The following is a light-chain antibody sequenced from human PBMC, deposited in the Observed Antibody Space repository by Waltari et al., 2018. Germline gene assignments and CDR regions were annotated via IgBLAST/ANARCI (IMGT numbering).Light chain of an antibody. CDR2: LGS. Sequence: IVVTQSPLSLPVTPGEPASISCRSSQSLLHSNGYNYLDWYLQKPGQSPQLLIYLGSNRAAGVHERFSGSGSGTDVTLEISRVEAEDVEVYYCMQSLQALWTFGQGTKVEIK. J-gene: IGKJ1*01. CDR1: QSLLHSNGYNY. CDR3: MQSLQALWT. V-gene: IGKV2-28*01.